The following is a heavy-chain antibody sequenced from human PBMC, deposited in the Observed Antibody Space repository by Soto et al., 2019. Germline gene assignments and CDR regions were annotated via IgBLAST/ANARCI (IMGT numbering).Heavy chain of an antibody. D-gene: IGHD3-3*01. CDR2: IYYSGST. CDR1: GGSISSGGYY. CDR3: ARVYYDGLYGMDV. Sequence: LSLTCTVSGGSISSGGYYWSWIRQHPGKGLEWIGYIYYSGSTYYNPSLKSRVTISVGTSKNQFSLKLSSVTAADTAVYYCARVYYDGLYGMDVWDQGTTVTVSS. V-gene: IGHV4-31*03. J-gene: IGHJ6*02.